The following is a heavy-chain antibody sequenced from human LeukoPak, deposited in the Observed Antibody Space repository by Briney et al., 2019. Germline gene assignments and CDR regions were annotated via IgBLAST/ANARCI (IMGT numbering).Heavy chain of an antibody. Sequence: ASVKVSCKTSGYTFTSYGITWVRQAPGQGLEWMGWISPDSGNTKHAQNFQGRVTMTTDTSTSTAYMELRSLRSDDTAVYYCAKDSTAGGPHCRSTTCYASDYWGQGTLVTVSS. CDR1: GYTFTSYG. D-gene: IGHD2-2*01. J-gene: IGHJ4*02. CDR2: ISPDSGNT. V-gene: IGHV1-18*01. CDR3: AKDSTAGGPHCRSTTCYASDY.